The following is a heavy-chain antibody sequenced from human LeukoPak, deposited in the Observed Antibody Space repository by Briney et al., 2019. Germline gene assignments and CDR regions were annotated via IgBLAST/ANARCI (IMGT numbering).Heavy chain of an antibody. J-gene: IGHJ1*01. D-gene: IGHD6-19*01. CDR3: ARVPQWLEYFQH. Sequence: GASVKVSCKASGYTFTSYGISWVRQAPGQGLEWMGWINTYNGNTNYTQKFQGRVTMTTDTSTSTAYMELRSLRSDDTAVYYCARVPQWLEYFQHWGQGTLVTVSS. V-gene: IGHV1-18*01. CDR2: INTYNGNT. CDR1: GYTFTSYG.